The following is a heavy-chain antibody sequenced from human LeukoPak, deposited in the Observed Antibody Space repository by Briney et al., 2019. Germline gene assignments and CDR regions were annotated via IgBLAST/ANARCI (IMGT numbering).Heavy chain of an antibody. CDR1: GGSFRGYY. CDR3: ARGGEYCSSTSCYAGGDWFDP. D-gene: IGHD2-2*01. CDR2: INHSGST. Sequence: KPSETLSLTCAVYGGSFRGYYWSWIRQPPGKGLEWIGEINHSGSTNYNPSLKSRVTISVDTSKNQFSLKLSSVTAADTAVYYCARGGEYCSSTSCYAGGDWFDPWGQGTLVTVSS. V-gene: IGHV4-34*01. J-gene: IGHJ5*02.